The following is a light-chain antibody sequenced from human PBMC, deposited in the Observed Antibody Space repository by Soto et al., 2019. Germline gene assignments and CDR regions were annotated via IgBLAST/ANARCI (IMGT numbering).Light chain of an antibody. CDR1: SGHISNA. V-gene: IGLV4-69*01. CDR2: VNSDGSH. Sequence: QSVLTQSPSASASLGASVKLTCTLSSGHISNAIAWHQQKPEKGPRFLMNVNSDGSHFKGDGIPDRFSGSSSGAERYLIISSLQSEDEADYYCQTWGTGIPVVFGGGTKVTVL. J-gene: IGLJ7*01. CDR3: QTWGTGIPVV.